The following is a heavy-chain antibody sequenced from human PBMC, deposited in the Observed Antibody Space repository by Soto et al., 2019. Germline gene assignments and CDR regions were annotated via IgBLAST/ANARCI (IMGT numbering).Heavy chain of an antibody. Sequence: LRLSCAASGFIFSYSGMHWVRQAPGKGLEWVAVVSHDGSYQNYADSVKGRFIVSRDNSKNTVDLLMNSLRVDDTAVYYCVKWDNAYFDSWGPGTLVTVSS. CDR1: GFIFSYSG. CDR3: VKWDNAYFDS. J-gene: IGHJ4*02. CDR2: VSHDGSYQ. V-gene: IGHV3-30*03. D-gene: IGHD1-26*01.